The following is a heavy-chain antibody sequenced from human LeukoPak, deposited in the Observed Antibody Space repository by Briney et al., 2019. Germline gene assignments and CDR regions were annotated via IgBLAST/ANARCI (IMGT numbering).Heavy chain of an antibody. CDR2: IKLDGSEK. Sequence: GGSLRLSCVASGFTFGKYWMSWVRQAPGKGLEWVANIKLDGSEKNYVDSVKGRFTISRDDTKNSLYLQMNSLRVEDTAVFYCARDQYDTWSRRGNFDSWGQGTLVIVSS. CDR1: GFTFGKYW. CDR3: ARDQYDTWSRRGNFDS. J-gene: IGHJ4*02. D-gene: IGHD3-3*01. V-gene: IGHV3-7*03.